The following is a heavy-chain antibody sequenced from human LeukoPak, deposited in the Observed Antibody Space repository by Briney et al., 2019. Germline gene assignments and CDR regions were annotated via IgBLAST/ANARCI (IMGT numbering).Heavy chain of an antibody. Sequence: GGALRVSCAASGFTFSSYAMHGVRQAPGRGLEWVAVISFDGSNKYYADSLKGRFTISRDISKNTLYLQMSRLRGEGTAVYHCAGAGTTIMGGPGSFYIWGEGTLVSVSP. CDR3: AGAGTTIMGGPGSFYI. V-gene: IGHV3-30*04. CDR1: GFTFSSYA. J-gene: IGHJ3*02. CDR2: ISFDGSNK. D-gene: IGHD3-3*01.